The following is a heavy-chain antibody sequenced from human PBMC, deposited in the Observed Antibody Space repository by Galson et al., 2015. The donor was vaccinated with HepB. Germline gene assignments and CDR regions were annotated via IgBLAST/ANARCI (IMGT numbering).Heavy chain of an antibody. J-gene: IGHJ4*02. Sequence: SLRLSCAASGFTFSSYAMHWVRQAPGKGLEWVAVISYDGSNKYYADSVKGRFTISRDNSKNTLYLQMNSLRAEDTAVYYCARGTSADLVLWWGHFDYWGQGTLVTVSS. CDR2: ISYDGSNK. V-gene: IGHV3-30*04. CDR3: ARGTSADLVLWWGHFDY. CDR1: GFTFSSYA. D-gene: IGHD2-21*01.